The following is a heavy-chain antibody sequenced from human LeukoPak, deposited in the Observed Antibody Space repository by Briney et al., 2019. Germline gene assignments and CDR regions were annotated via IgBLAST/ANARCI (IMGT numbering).Heavy chain of an antibody. CDR2: ISSSSSYI. Sequence: GGSLRLSCAASGFTFSSYSMNWVRQAPGKGLEWVSSISSSSSYIYYADSVKGRFTISRDNAKNSLYLQMNSLRAEDTAVYYCARDLRTDYVWGSYYVDYWGQGTLVTVSS. CDR3: ARDLRTDYVWGSYYVDY. J-gene: IGHJ4*02. D-gene: IGHD3-16*01. V-gene: IGHV3-21*01. CDR1: GFTFSSYS.